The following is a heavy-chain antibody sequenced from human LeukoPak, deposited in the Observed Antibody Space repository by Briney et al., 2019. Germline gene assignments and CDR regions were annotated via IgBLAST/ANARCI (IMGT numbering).Heavy chain of an antibody. V-gene: IGHV1-69*05. D-gene: IGHD1-7*01. CDR1: GGTSSSYA. CDR3: AREYNWNYPSLGY. J-gene: IGHJ4*02. CDR2: IIPIFGTA. Sequence: SVKVSCKASGGTSSSYAISWVRQAPGQGLEWMGGIIPIFGTANYAQKFQGRVTITTDESTSTAYMELSSLRSEDTAVYYCAREYNWNYPSLGYWGQGTLVTVSS.